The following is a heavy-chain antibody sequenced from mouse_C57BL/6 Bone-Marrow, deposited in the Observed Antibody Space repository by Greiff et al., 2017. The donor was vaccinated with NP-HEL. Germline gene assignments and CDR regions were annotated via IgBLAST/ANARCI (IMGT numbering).Heavy chain of an antibody. CDR2: IDPSDSYT. D-gene: IGHD2-3*01. CDR3: ARFDGYLDY. V-gene: IGHV1-50*01. Sequence: QVQLQQPGAELVKPGASVKLSCKASGYTFTSYWMQWVKQRPGQGLEWIGEIDPSDSYTNYNQKFKGKATLTVDTSSSTAYMQLSSLTSEDSAVYYCARFDGYLDYWGQGTTLTVSS. CDR1: GYTFTSYW. J-gene: IGHJ2*01.